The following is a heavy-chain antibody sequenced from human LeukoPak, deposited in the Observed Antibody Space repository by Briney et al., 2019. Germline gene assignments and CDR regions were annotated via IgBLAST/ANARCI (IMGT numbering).Heavy chain of an antibody. CDR1: GYTFSTYY. Sequence: GASVKVSCKTSGYTFSTYYMHWVRQAPGQGLEWLGIIHPTDGSTSYTQKIQGRVTMTRDTATGTVYLELSSLRSEDTAVYWCARANGGGLDYWGQGTPITVSS. D-gene: IGHD3-10*01. J-gene: IGHJ4*02. CDR2: IHPTDGST. V-gene: IGHV1-46*01. CDR3: ARANGGGLDY.